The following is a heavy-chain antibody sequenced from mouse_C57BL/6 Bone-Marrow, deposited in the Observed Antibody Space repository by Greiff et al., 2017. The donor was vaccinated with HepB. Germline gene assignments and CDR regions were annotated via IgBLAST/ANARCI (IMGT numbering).Heavy chain of an antibody. CDR1: GFTFSDFY. D-gene: IGHD2-4*01. V-gene: IGHV7-1*01. CDR3: ARDASYDYGSYWYFDV. J-gene: IGHJ1*03. CDR2: SRNKANDYTT. Sequence: EVKLVESGGGLVQSGRSLRLSCATSGFTFSDFYMEWVRQAPGKGLEWIAASRNKANDYTTEYSASVKGRFIVSRDTSQSILYLQMNALRAEDTAIYYCARDASYDYGSYWYFDVWGTGTTVTVSS.